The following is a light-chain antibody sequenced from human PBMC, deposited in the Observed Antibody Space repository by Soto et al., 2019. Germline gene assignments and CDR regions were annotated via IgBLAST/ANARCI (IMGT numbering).Light chain of an antibody. CDR2: SAS. CDR3: QQGHNWPLT. J-gene: IGKJ2*01. CDR1: QSISTE. Sequence: EIVMTQSPATLSVSPGERATLSCRASQSISTELAWYQQKPGQPPRLLIYSASTRATGVPARFTGSGSGSEFTLTISELQAEDFAVYYCQQGHNWPLTFGQGTRHEI. V-gene: IGKV3-15*01.